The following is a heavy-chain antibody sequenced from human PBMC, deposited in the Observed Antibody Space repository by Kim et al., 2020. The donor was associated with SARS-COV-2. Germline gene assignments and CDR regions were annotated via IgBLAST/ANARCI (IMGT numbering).Heavy chain of an antibody. J-gene: IGHJ4*02. CDR2: IYSGGST. D-gene: IGHD1-7*01. Sequence: SLLLSFSSSGFTVSSNYMSWVRQAPGKGLEWVSVIYSGGSTYYADSVKGRFTISRHNSKNTLYLQMNSLRAEDTAVYYCASSTGYNWNYGLDYWGQGTLVTVSS. CDR3: ASSTGYNWNYGLDY. CDR1: GFTVSSNY. V-gene: IGHV3-53*04.